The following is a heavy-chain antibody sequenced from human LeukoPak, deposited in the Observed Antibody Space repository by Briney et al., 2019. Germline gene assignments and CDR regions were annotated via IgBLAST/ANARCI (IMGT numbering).Heavy chain of an antibody. CDR1: GYTFTSYG. Sequence: ASVKVSCKASGYTFTSYGINWVRQATGQGLEWMGWMNPNSGNTGYAQKFQGRVTMTRNTSISTAYMELSSLRSEDTAVYYCARGSRSSVTIFGVVTGLYYYYMDVWGKGTTVTVSS. CDR2: MNPNSGNT. J-gene: IGHJ6*03. D-gene: IGHD3-3*01. V-gene: IGHV1-8*01. CDR3: ARGSRSSVTIFGVVTGLYYYYMDV.